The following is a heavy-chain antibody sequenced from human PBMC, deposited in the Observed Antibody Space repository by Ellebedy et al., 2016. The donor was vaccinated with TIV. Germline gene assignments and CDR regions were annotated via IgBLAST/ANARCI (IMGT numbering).Heavy chain of an antibody. CDR1: GFTFDNFA. Sequence: PGGSLRLSCATSGFTFDNFAMRWFRQAPGKGLEWVSAITGSGDRTFYADSVKGRFTVSRDNSKKTLYLQMNSLRADDTAVYYLAKGRGGGSDSSAPRYYFDYWGLGTLVTVSS. CDR2: ITGSGDRT. J-gene: IGHJ4*02. V-gene: IGHV3-23*01. D-gene: IGHD3-22*01. CDR3: AKGRGGGSDSSAPRYYFDY.